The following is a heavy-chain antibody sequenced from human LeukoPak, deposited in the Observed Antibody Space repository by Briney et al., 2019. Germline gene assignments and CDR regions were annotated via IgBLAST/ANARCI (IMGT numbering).Heavy chain of an antibody. V-gene: IGHV4-39*01. J-gene: IGHJ4*02. CDR3: ARHEYYGLEGGFDY. CDR2: LYDSGST. CDR1: GGSISSSGYN. Sequence: SETLSLICTVSGGSISSSGYNWDWIRQPPGKGLEWIGNLYDSGSTYYNPSLKSRVTISVDTSNNQFSLKLSSVTAADTAVYYCARHEYYGLEGGFDYWGQGTLVTVSS. D-gene: IGHD3-10*01.